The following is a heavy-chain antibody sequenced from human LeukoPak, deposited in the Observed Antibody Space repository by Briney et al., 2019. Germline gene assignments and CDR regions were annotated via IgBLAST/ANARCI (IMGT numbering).Heavy chain of an antibody. J-gene: IGHJ6*03. CDR3: ARAFSGIQLWINYYYYYYMDV. Sequence: SVKVSCKASGGTFSSYAISWVRQAPGQGLEWMGGIIPIFGTANYAQKFQGRVTITADESTSTAYMELSSLRSEDTAVYYCARAFSGIQLWINYYYYYYMDVWGKGTTVTISS. CDR2: IIPIFGTA. V-gene: IGHV1-69*13. D-gene: IGHD5-18*01. CDR1: GGTFSSYA.